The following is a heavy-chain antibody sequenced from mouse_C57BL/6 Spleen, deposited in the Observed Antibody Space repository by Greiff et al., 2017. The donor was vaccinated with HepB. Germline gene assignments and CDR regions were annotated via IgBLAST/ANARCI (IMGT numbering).Heavy chain of an antibody. Sequence: QVQLKESGPELVKPGASVKISCKASGYTFTDYYINWVKQRPGQGLEWIGWIYPGSGNTKYNEKFKGKATLTVDTSSSTAYMQLSSLTSEDSAVYFCASLRPTSYYSNLGYFDVWGTGTTVTVSS. D-gene: IGHD2-5*01. CDR1: GYTFTDYY. CDR2: IYPGSGNT. J-gene: IGHJ1*03. CDR3: ASLRPTSYYSNLGYFDV. V-gene: IGHV1-84*01.